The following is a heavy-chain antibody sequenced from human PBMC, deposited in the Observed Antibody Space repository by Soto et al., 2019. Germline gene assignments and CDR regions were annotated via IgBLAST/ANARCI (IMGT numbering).Heavy chain of an antibody. D-gene: IGHD2-15*01. CDR1: GFTFSNYG. J-gene: IGHJ6*03. Sequence: EVQLVESGGGLVQPGGSLRLSCAASGFTFSNYGMNWVRQAPGKGLEWVSYISSSSSTMFYADSVKGRFTISRDNARNSLYLQMNSLRAEDTAVYYCARDTRYCSGGSCYDGYYYYYMDVWGKGTTVTVSS. CDR2: ISSSSSTM. CDR3: ARDTRYCSGGSCYDGYYYYYMDV. V-gene: IGHV3-48*01.